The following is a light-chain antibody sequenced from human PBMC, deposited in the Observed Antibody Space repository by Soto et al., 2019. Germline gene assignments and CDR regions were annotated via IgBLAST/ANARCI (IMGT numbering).Light chain of an antibody. CDR2: AAT. CDR3: QQANSLPLT. J-gene: IGKJ4*01. CDR1: QGISNW. V-gene: IGKV1-12*01. Sequence: DIQMTQSPSSVSASVGDRVTITCRATQGISNWLAWYQQKPGQAPKLLIYAATRLQDGVPLRFSGSGSGADFTLTISALQPEDFATYYCQQANSLPLTFGGGTKVEIK.